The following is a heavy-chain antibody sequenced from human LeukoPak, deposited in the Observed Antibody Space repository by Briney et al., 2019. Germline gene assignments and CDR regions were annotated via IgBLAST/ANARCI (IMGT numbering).Heavy chain of an antibody. CDR3: ARAPSEIGGYYPEYFRH. D-gene: IGHD3-22*01. CDR2: IKSDGGT. Sequence: GGSLRLSCAASGFTFSRCWMHWVRQAPGKGLVWVSRIKSDGGTNYADSVKGRFTISRDNAKNTVSLQMNSLRAEDTGVYYCARAPSEIGGYYPEYFRHWGQGTRVTVSS. J-gene: IGHJ1*01. V-gene: IGHV3-74*01. CDR1: GFTFSRCW.